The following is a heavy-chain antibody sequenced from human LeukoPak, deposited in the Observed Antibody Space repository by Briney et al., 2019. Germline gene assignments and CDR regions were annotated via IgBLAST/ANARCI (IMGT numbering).Heavy chain of an antibody. CDR3: ARLGAVTGYNNWFDP. J-gene: IGHJ5*02. D-gene: IGHD3-9*01. CDR1: GGSISSYY. V-gene: IGHV4-59*08. CDR2: IYYSGST. Sequence: SETLSLTCAVSGGSISSYYWSWIRQPPGKGLEWIGYIYYSGSTNYNPSLKSRVTISVDTSKNQFSLKLSSVTAADTAVYYCARLGAVTGYNNWFDPWGQGTLVTVSS.